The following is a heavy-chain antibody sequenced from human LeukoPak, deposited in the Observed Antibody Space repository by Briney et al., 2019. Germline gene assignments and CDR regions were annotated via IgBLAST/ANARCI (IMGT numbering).Heavy chain of an antibody. V-gene: IGHV4-59*01. J-gene: IGHJ4*02. CDR3: AGGRTDIVVVPATLRNYYFDY. CDR1: GGSIRSYY. CDR2: IYYSGST. Sequence: SETLSLTCTVSGGSIRSYYWSWIRQPPGKGLEWIAYIYYSGSTNYNPSLKSRVTISVDTSKNQFSLKLSSVTAADTAVYYCAGGRTDIVVVPATLRNYYFDYWGQGTLVTVSS. D-gene: IGHD2-2*01.